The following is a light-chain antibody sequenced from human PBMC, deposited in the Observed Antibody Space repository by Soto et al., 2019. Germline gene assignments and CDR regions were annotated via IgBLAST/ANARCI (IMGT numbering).Light chain of an antibody. J-gene: IGKJ4*01. Sequence: AIRMTQSPSSFSASTGDRVTITCRASQGISSYLAWYQQKPGKAPKLLIYAASTLQSGVPSRFSGSGSGTDXTLTISCLQXXDFATYYCQQYYSYPPTFGGGTKVEIK. CDR1: QGISSY. CDR2: AAS. CDR3: QQYYSYPPT. V-gene: IGKV1-8*01.